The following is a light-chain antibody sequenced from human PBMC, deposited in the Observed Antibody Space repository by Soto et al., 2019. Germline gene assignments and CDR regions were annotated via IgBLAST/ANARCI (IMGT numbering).Light chain of an antibody. CDR3: TSYTSSSTSV. V-gene: IGLV2-14*01. Sequence: QSALTQPASVSGSPGQSITISCTGTSSEVGGYNYVSWYQQYPGKAPKLMIYEVSNRPSGVSNRFSGSKSGNTASLTISGLQAEDEADYYCTSYTSSSTSVFGTGTKLTVL. CDR1: SSEVGGYNY. J-gene: IGLJ1*01. CDR2: EVS.